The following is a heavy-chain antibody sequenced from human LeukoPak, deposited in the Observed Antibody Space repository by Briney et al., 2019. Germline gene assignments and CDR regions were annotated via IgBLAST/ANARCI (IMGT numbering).Heavy chain of an antibody. Sequence: SETLSLTCTVSGVSMSAYQWSWVRQSPEKGLEWIGCINTKGETSYNPSLKSRVTTSVDTSKSQFFLRLTSVTAADTAVYYCATSNDAKIAPFDHWGQGAPVTVSS. CDR3: ATSNDAKIAPFDH. J-gene: IGHJ4*02. V-gene: IGHV4-4*09. CDR2: INTKGET. CDR1: GVSMSAYQ. D-gene: IGHD2-21*01.